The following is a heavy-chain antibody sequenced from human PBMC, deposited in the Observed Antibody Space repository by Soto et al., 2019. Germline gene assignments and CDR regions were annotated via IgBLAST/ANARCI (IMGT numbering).Heavy chain of an antibody. V-gene: IGHV4-34*01. J-gene: IGHJ4*02. CDR1: GGSFSGYY. CDR3: ARGQRERLYSSGWYGDY. CDR2: INHSGST. Sequence: SETLSLTCAVYGGSFSGYYWSWIRQPPGKGLEWIGEINHSGSTNYNPSLKSRVTISVDTSKNQFSLKLSSVTAADTAVYYCARGQRERLYSSGWYGDYWGQGTLVTVSS. D-gene: IGHD6-19*01.